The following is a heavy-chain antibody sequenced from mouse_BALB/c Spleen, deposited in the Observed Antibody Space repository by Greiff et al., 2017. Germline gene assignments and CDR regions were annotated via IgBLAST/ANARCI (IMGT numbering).Heavy chain of an antibody. V-gene: IGHV1-9*01. D-gene: IGHD2-1*01. CDR2: ILPGSGST. Sequence: QVQLKQSGAELMKPGASVKISCKATGYTFSSYWIEWVKQRPGHGLEWIGEILPGSGSTNYNEKFKGKATFTADTSSNTAYMQLSSLTSEDSAVYYCARALYYGKGGFAYWGQGTLVTVSA. J-gene: IGHJ3*01. CDR1: GYTFSSYW. CDR3: ARALYYGKGGFAY.